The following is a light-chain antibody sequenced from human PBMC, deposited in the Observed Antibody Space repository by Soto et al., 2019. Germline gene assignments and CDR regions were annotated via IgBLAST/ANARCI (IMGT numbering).Light chain of an antibody. CDR2: EVT. CDR3: SSYTTSATLV. CDR1: NTDIGVYDY. Sequence: QSALTQPASVSGSPGQSITISCTGTNTDIGVYDYVSWYQQHPGKAPKVIIYEVTNRPSGASNRFSGSKSGDTASLTISGLQSEDEADYYCSSYTTSATLVFGGGTMVTVL. V-gene: IGLV2-14*01. J-gene: IGLJ3*02.